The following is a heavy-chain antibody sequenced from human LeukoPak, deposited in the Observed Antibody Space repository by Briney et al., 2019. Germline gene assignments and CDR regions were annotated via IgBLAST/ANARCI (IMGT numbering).Heavy chain of an antibody. CDR1: GYTFTGYY. Sequence: ASVKVSCKASGYTFTGYYMHWVRQAPGQGLEWMGWINPNSGGTNYARKFQGRVTMTRDTSISTAYMELSRLRSDDTAVYYCAREDSGYDSLFDYWGQGTLVTVSS. CDR2: INPNSGGT. CDR3: AREDSGYDSLFDY. D-gene: IGHD5-12*01. V-gene: IGHV1-2*02. J-gene: IGHJ4*02.